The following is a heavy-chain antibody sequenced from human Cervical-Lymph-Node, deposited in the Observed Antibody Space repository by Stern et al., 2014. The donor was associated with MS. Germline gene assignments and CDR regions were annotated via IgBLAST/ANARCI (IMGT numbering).Heavy chain of an antibody. Sequence: VQLVESGAELEKPGASVKVSCKASGYTFSDYYMNWVRQAPGQGLEWMGIVNPSGDVARYAQKFQGRVTMTRDTSTSTVYMELRRLTSDDTAVYYCARGGGYLDWSLDYWGQGTLVTVSS. D-gene: IGHD3-9*01. CDR3: ARGGGYLDWSLDY. CDR1: GYTFSDYY. CDR2: VNPSGDVA. V-gene: IGHV1-46*01. J-gene: IGHJ4*02.